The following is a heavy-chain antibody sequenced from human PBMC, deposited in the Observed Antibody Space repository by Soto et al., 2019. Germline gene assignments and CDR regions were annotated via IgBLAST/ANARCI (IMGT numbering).Heavy chain of an antibody. CDR3: ATEKHYFDTGGYYY. CDR2: ISSSSSYI. Sequence: TGGSLRLSCVASGFTCSSYSMNWVRQAPGKGLEWVSSISSSSSYIYYADSVKGRFTISRDNAKNSLYLQMNSLRAEDTAVYYCATEKHYFDTGGYYYWGQGTLVTVSS. J-gene: IGHJ4*02. V-gene: IGHV3-21*01. D-gene: IGHD3-22*01. CDR1: GFTCSSYS.